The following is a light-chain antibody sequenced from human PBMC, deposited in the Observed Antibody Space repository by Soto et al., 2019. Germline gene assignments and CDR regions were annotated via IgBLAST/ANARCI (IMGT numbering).Light chain of an antibody. Sequence: QSVLTQPPSASGTPGQRVTISCSGSSSNIGSNTVNWYQHFPGTAPKLLIYSNNRRPSGVPDRFSGSKSGTSASLAISGLQSEDEADYFCAAWDDRLNGPVFGGGTKLTVL. J-gene: IGLJ2*01. CDR1: SSNIGSNT. CDR2: SNN. V-gene: IGLV1-44*01. CDR3: AAWDDRLNGPV.